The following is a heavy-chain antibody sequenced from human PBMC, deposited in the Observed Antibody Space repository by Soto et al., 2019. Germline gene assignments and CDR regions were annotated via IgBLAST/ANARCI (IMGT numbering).Heavy chain of an antibody. CDR3: AKKVNSGSGSQFFDY. CDR2: FRSGGDDETT. CDR1: GFTFSSYS. D-gene: IGHD3-10*01. J-gene: IGHJ4*02. Sequence: LRLSCAASGFTFSSYSMSWVRQAPGKGLEWVSGFRSGGDDETTYYADAVRGRFTIPRDNSKNTLFLQMNSLRAEDTAIYYCAKKVNSGSGSQFFDYWGQGTLVTVSS. V-gene: IGHV3-23*01.